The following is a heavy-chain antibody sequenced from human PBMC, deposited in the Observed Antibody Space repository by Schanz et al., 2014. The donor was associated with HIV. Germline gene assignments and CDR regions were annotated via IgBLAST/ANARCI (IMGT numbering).Heavy chain of an antibody. Sequence: QDHLLQSGPEVKKPGASVKVSCKASGYTFIDYGISWVRQAPGQGLEWMGWISAYSGNTDYGQRFQGRVTMTTDRSTSTAYMELRSLRSDDTAVYYCARGLVGGGFWGQGTLVTVSS. CDR3: ARGLVGGGF. J-gene: IGHJ4*02. CDR1: GYTFIDYG. CDR2: ISAYSGNT. D-gene: IGHD1-26*01. V-gene: IGHV1-18*01.